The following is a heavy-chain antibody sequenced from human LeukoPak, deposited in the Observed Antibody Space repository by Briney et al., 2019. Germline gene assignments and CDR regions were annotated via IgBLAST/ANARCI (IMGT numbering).Heavy chain of an antibody. CDR1: GGSFSGYY. D-gene: IGHD5-12*01. V-gene: IGHV4-34*01. J-gene: IGHJ6*02. CDR3: ARVNRRRGYSGYDLVPYYYYGMGV. Sequence: SETVSLTCAVYGGSFSGYYWSWIRQPPGKGLEWIGEINDSGSTNYNPSPKGRVAISIDTSKNQFSLRMTSVTAADTAVYYCARVNRRRGYSGYDLVPYYYYGMGVCGQGTTVTVSS. CDR2: INDSGST.